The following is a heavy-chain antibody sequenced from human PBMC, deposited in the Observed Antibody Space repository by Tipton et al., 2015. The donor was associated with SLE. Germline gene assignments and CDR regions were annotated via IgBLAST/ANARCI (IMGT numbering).Heavy chain of an antibody. D-gene: IGHD4-17*01. J-gene: IGHJ4*02. Sequence: SLRLSCTVSGGSISSSSYYWGWVRQDPGKGLEWVGRIKSKTDGGTTDYAAPVKGRFTISRDDSKNTLYLQMNSLKTEDTAVYYCTTSLGTTVTTLFDYWGQGTLVTVSS. V-gene: IGHV3-15*01. CDR1: GGSISSSSYY. CDR3: TTSLGTTVTTLFDY. CDR2: IKSKTDGGTT.